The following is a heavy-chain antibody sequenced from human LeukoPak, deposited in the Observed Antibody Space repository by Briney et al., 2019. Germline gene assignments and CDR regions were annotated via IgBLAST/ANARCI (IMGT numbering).Heavy chain of an antibody. Sequence: GGSLRLSCAGSGFTFSRHWMSWVRQAPGRGLEWVANIKQDGSEKYYVDSVKGRFTISRDNAKNSLYLQMNSLRAEDTAVYYCARGSNSSSFRYYFDNWGQGTLVTVSS. V-gene: IGHV3-7*01. CDR2: IKQDGSEK. CDR3: ARGSNSSSFRYYFDN. J-gene: IGHJ4*02. D-gene: IGHD6-6*01. CDR1: GFTFSRHW.